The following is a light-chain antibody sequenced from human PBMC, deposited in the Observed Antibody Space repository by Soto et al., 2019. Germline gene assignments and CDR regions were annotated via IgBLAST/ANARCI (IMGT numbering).Light chain of an antibody. J-gene: IGLJ2*01. Sequence: QSALTQPRSVSGSPGQSVTISCTGTSSDVGGYNYVSWYQQHPGKAPKLMIYDVSKRPSGVPDRFSGSKSGNTASLTISGLQAEDEADYYCCSYAGSYTPWVFGGGPKLTVL. V-gene: IGLV2-11*01. CDR1: SSDVGGYNY. CDR2: DVS. CDR3: CSYAGSYTPWV.